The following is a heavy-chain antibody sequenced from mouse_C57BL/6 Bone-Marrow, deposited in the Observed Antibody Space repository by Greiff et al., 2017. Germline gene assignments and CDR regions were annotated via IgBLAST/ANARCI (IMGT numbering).Heavy chain of an antibody. J-gene: IGHJ2*01. Sequence: QVTLKVSGPGILQPSQTLSLTCSFSGFSLSTFGMGVGWIRQPSGKGLEWLAHIWWDDDKYYNPALKSRLTFSKDSTKNQVFLKIAHVDSAGTATSDCARISLFGYFDYWGQGTTLTVSS. CDR1: GFSLSTFGMG. CDR2: IWWDDDK. D-gene: IGHD1-1*01. V-gene: IGHV8-8*01. CDR3: ARISLFGYFDY.